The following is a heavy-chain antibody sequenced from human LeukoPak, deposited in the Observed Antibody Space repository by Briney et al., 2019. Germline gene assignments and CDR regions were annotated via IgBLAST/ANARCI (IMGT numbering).Heavy chain of an antibody. CDR3: ARELVVPAAMRGYYYYYGMDV. V-gene: IGHV1-18*01. CDR2: TSGNNGNT. CDR1: GYSFTSYG. D-gene: IGHD2-2*01. Sequence: ASVKVSCKASGYSFTSYGISWVRQAPGQGLEWMGWTSGNNGNTNYAQKFQGRVTMTTETSTSTAYMELRSLRSDDTAVYYCARELVVPAAMRGYYYYYGMDVWGQGTTVTVSS. J-gene: IGHJ6*02.